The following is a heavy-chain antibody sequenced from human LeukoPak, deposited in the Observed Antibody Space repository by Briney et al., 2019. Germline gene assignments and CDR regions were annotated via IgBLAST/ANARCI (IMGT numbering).Heavy chain of an antibody. CDR1: GGSISSYY. CDR2: IYTSGST. CDR3: ARGPRGTIIAVAMNMFDY. V-gene: IGHV4-4*07. D-gene: IGHD6-19*01. Sequence: SETLSLTCTVSGGSISSYYWSWIRQPAGKGLEWIGRIYTSGSTNYNPSLKSRVTMSVDTSKNQFSLKLSSVTAADTAVYYCARGPRGTIIAVAMNMFDYWGQGTLVTVSS. J-gene: IGHJ4*02.